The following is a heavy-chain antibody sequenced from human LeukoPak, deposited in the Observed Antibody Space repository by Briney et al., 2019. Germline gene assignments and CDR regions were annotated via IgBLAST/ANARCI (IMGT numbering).Heavy chain of an antibody. J-gene: IGHJ4*02. V-gene: IGHV3-21*01. Sequence: GGSLRLSCAASGFTFSSYEMNWVRQAPGKGLEWVSSISSSSSYIYYADSLKGRFTISRDNAKNSLYLQMNSLRAEDTAVYYCARDDGDYLYYFDYWGQGTLVTVSS. D-gene: IGHD4-17*01. CDR2: ISSSSSYI. CDR1: GFTFSSYE. CDR3: ARDDGDYLYYFDY.